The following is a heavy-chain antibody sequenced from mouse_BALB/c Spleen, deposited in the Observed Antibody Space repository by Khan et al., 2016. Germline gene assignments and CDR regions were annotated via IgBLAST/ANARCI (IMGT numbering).Heavy chain of an antibody. Sequence: QVQLKQSGPGLVAPSKSLSITGTFSGFSLTSYGVHWVRQPPGRGREWRGVIWAGGSTNYNSALMSRLSISKDNSKSQVFLKMNSLQTDDTAMYYCVRLEDIWGQGTTLTVSS. CDR1: GFSLTSYG. CDR3: VRLEDI. V-gene: IGHV2-9*02. D-gene: IGHD1-3*01. J-gene: IGHJ2*01. CDR2: IWAGGST.